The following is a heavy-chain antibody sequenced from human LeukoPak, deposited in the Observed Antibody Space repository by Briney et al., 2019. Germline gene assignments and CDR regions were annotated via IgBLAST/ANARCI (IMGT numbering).Heavy chain of an antibody. V-gene: IGHV3-7*01. CDR1: GFTFSSYS. J-gene: IGHJ6*03. Sequence: PGGSLRLSCAASGFTFSSYSMNWVRQAPGKGLEWVANIKQDGSEKYYVDSVKGRFTISRDNAKNSLYLQMNSLRAEDTAVYYCARDGVTMVRGVKVLDYYYYMDVWGKGTTVTISS. CDR3: ARDGVTMVRGVKVLDYYYYMDV. D-gene: IGHD3-10*01. CDR2: IKQDGSEK.